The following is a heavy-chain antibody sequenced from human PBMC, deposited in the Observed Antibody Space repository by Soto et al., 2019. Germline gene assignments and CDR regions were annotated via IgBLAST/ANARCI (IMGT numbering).Heavy chain of an antibody. Sequence: ASVKVSCKASGGTFSSYAISWVRQAPGQGLEWMGGIIPIFGTANYAQKFQGRVTITADESTSTAYMELSSLRSEDTAVYYCARGGPINWNGVNYYYYYGMDVWGQGTTVTVS. CDR3: ARGGPINWNGVNYYYYYGMDV. CDR1: GGTFSSYA. CDR2: IIPIFGTA. V-gene: IGHV1-69*13. D-gene: IGHD1-20*01. J-gene: IGHJ6*02.